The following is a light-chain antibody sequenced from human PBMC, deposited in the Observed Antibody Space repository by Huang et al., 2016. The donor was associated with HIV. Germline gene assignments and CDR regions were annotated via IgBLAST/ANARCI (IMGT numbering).Light chain of an antibody. CDR1: QSVSNE. Sequence: EIVMTQSPGTLSVSPGERATLSCRASQSVSNEVAWFQQQPGQAPRFLIYGANIRPSGTPAGFSGSGSGTEFTLTISSLQSEDFAIYYCQQYNDWPWTFGQGTKVEIK. V-gene: IGKV3-15*01. CDR2: GAN. J-gene: IGKJ1*01. CDR3: QQYNDWPWT.